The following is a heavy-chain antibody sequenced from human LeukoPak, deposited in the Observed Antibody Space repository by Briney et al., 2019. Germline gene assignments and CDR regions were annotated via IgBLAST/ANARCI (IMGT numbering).Heavy chain of an antibody. V-gene: IGHV6-1*01. CDR1: GDSVSSDSVI. J-gene: IGHJ3*02. D-gene: IGHD3-22*01. CDR3: AREDSSGYYVSAFDI. CDR2: TYYRSKWYN. Sequence: SQTLSLTCVISGDSVSSDSVIWNWIRQSPSRGLEWLGRTYYRSKWYNDYAVSVKSRITINPDTSKNQFSLQLNSVTPEDTAVYYCAREDSSGYYVSAFDIWGQGTMVTVSS.